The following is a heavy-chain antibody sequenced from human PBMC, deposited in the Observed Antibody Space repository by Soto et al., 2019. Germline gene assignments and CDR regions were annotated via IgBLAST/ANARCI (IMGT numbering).Heavy chain of an antibody. CDR3: ARIPAHDYGDYDYYFDY. D-gene: IGHD4-17*01. CDR2: IDWGDDK. V-gene: IGHV2-70*11. Sequence: GSGPTLVNPTQTLTLTCTFSGFSLSTSGMCVSWIRQPPGKALEWLARIDWGDDKYYSTSLKTRLTISKDTSKNQVVLTMTNMDPVDTATYYCARIPAHDYGDYDYYFDYWCQGTLVTVSS. CDR1: GFSLSTSGMC. J-gene: IGHJ4*02.